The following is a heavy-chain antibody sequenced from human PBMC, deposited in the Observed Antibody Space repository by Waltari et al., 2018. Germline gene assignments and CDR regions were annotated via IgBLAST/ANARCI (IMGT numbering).Heavy chain of an antibody. J-gene: IGHJ4*02. CDR1: GFTFSTYS. CDR2: ISGNTYYK. Sequence: EAQLVESGGGLVTPGGSLRLSCAASGFTFSTYSMTWVRQAPGKGLEWVSSISGNTYYKFYADTVRGRFTISRDNAKNSFYLQMNGLGAEDTAVYFCASLDTSGFYSRIFDHWGQGAVVTVSS. D-gene: IGHD3-3*01. CDR3: ASLDTSGFYSRIFDH. V-gene: IGHV3-21*06.